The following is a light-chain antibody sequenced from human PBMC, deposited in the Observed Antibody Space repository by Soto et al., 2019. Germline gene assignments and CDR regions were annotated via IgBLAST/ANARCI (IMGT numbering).Light chain of an antibody. CDR1: QNINNY. J-gene: IGKJ2*01. V-gene: IGKV1-39*01. CDR2: GAS. Sequence: DIQMTQSPSSLSASVGDRVTITCRASQNINNYLNWYQQKPGKAPKLLIYGASSLQSGVPSRFSGSGSGTHFTLIISSLQPEDFATYYRQQRYTISYTFGQGTKLEIK. CDR3: QQRYTISYT.